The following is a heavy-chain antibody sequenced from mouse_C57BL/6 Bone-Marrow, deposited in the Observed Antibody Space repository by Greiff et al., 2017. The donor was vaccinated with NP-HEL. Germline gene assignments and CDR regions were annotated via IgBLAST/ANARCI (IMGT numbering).Heavy chain of an antibody. Sequence: QVTLKESGPGLLQPSQTLSLTCSFSGFSLSTFGMGVVWIRQPSGQGLEWLAHIWWDGDKSYTPALQSRLTISKDTSKNQVFLKIANVDTADTATYYCARIGDPSKGYAMDYWGQGTSVTVSS. CDR1: GFSLSTFGMG. J-gene: IGHJ4*01. V-gene: IGHV8-8*01. D-gene: IGHD3-3*01. CDR3: ARIGDPSKGYAMDY. CDR2: IWWDGDK.